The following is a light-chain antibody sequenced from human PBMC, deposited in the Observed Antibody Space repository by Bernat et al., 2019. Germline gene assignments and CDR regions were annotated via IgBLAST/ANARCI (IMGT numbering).Light chain of an antibody. CDR1: QSIIGSY. CDR3: QQYDNTPPAYT. Sequence: IVLTQSPGTLSLSPGESATLSCRASQSIIGSYLAWYQQKPGQAPRLLIYGASSRATGIPDRFSGSGSGTDFTLTISRLEPEDFAVYYCQQYDNTPPAYTFGQGTKLEIK. CDR2: GAS. V-gene: IGKV3-20*01. J-gene: IGKJ2*01.